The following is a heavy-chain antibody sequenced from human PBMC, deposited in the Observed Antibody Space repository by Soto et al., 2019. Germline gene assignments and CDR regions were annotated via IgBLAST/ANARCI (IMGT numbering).Heavy chain of an antibody. J-gene: IGHJ4*02. CDR2: LSYNGNNH. CDR3: ARYLRHSYCSGRLDS. V-gene: IGHV3-30-3*01. CDR1: GFAFSSYP. Sequence: QVQLVESGGGVVQPGRSLRLSCAASGFAFSSYPLHWVRRAPGKGLEWVAVLSYNGNNHYYADSVKGRFTISRDNSKNTLYLQMDSLRSEDTAVYYCARYLRHSYCSGRLDSWGQGTLVTVSS. D-gene: IGHD3-10*01.